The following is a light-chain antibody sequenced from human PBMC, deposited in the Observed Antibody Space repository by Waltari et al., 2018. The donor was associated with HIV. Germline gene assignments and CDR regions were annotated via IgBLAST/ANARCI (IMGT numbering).Light chain of an antibody. CDR1: SSNLGSNP. CDR3: AAWDDSLNGHVL. Sequence: QSVLTQPPSASGTPGQRVTFSCSGSSSNLGSNPVDWYQKLPGTAPRLLIYNKNQRPSGVPDRFSGSKSGTSASLAISGLQSEDEADYYCAAWDDSLNGHVLFGGGTKLTVL. CDR2: NKN. J-gene: IGLJ2*01. V-gene: IGLV1-44*01.